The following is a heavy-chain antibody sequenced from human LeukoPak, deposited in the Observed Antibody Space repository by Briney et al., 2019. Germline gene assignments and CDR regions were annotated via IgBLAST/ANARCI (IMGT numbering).Heavy chain of an antibody. J-gene: IGHJ3*02. CDR3: ARGFDGFYGFDI. D-gene: IGHD5-24*01. V-gene: IGHV3-7*03. Sequence: GGSLRLSCEASGFTLSIYWMSWVRQAPGKGLEWVANINQDGSEKYYVDSVKGRFTISRDNAKKSLYLQMNSLRVEDTAVYYCARGFDGFYGFDIWGQGTMVTVSS. CDR1: GFTLSIYW. CDR2: INQDGSEK.